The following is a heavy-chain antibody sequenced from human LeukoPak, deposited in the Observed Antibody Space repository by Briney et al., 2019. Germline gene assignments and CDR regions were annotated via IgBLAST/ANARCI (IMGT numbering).Heavy chain of an antibody. J-gene: IGHJ3*02. V-gene: IGHV4-38-2*02. D-gene: IGHD4-17*01. Sequence: NSSETLSLTCTVSVYSISSGYYWGWIRQPPGKGLEWIGSIYYSGITYYNPSLKSRVTISIDTSKNQFSLKLSSVTAADTAVYYCARGPLGDEFADAFDIWGQGTMVTVSS. CDR3: ARGPLGDEFADAFDI. CDR2: IYYSGIT. CDR1: VYSISSGYY.